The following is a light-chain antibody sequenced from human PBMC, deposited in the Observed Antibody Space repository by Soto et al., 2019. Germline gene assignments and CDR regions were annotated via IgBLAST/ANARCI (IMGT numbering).Light chain of an antibody. J-gene: IGLJ2*01. CDR3: QSYDSSLSGSVV. Sequence: QAVLTQPRSVSGSPGQSVTISCTGTSSDVGGYNYVSWYQQHPGKAPKLMIYDVNKRPSGVPDRFSGSKSGNTASLTISGLQAADEADYYCQSYDSSLSGSVVFGGGTKVTVL. CDR2: DVN. V-gene: IGLV2-11*01. CDR1: SSDVGGYNY.